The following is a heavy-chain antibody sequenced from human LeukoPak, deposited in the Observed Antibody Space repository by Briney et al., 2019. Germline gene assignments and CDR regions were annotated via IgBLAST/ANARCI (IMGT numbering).Heavy chain of an antibody. Sequence: GGSLRLSCAAPGLTFSGSAMSWVRQAPGKGLEWVSLISGSGNSTYYADSVKGRFTISRDNSKNTLYLQMNSLRAEDTAVYYCAKVLGLVSSNRDYFDYWGQGTLVTVSS. CDR2: ISGSGNST. D-gene: IGHD2-15*01. J-gene: IGHJ4*02. V-gene: IGHV3-23*01. CDR3: AKVLGLVSSNRDYFDY. CDR1: GLTFSGSA.